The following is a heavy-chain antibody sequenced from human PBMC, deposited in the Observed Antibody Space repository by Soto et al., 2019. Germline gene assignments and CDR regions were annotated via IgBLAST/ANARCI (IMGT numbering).Heavy chain of an antibody. CDR2: IDPSDSYT. CDR3: ARLGIAVEGYYYYGMDV. D-gene: IGHD6-19*01. CDR1: GYSFTSYW. J-gene: IGHJ6*02. Sequence: LKISCKGSGYSFTSYWNSRVRQMPGKGLEWMGRIDPSDSYTNYSPSFQGHVTISADKSISTANLQWSSQKASDTATYYCARLGIAVEGYYYYGMDVWGQGTTVTVAS. V-gene: IGHV5-10-1*01.